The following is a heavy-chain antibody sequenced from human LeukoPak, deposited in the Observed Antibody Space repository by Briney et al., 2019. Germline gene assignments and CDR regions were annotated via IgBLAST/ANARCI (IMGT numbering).Heavy chain of an antibody. Sequence: SETLSLTCTVSGGSISSTNWWSWVRPPPGKGLEYIGEIYHSGTTNYSPSLKSRVTMSVDTSKNQFSLKLSSVTAADTAVYYCARKGSSPYSSGWYRGSRAEYFQHWGQGTLVTVSS. CDR1: GGSISSTNW. V-gene: IGHV4-4*02. CDR3: ARKGSSPYSSGWYRGSRAEYFQH. J-gene: IGHJ1*01. D-gene: IGHD6-19*01. CDR2: IYHSGTT.